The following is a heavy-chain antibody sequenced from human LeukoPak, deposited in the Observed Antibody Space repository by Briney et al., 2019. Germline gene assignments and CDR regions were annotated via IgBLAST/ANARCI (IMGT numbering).Heavy chain of an antibody. Sequence: GGSLRLSCAASGLTVSSNYMSRVRQAPGEGLEWGSVTYSGGSTYYADSVKGRFTISRDNSKKTLYLQMNSLRAEDTAVYYCARGGCSSTSCYPGRLDYWGQGTLVTVSS. CDR3: ARGGCSSTSCYPGRLDY. CDR2: TYSGGST. J-gene: IGHJ4*02. D-gene: IGHD2-2*01. V-gene: IGHV3-53*01. CDR1: GLTVSSNY.